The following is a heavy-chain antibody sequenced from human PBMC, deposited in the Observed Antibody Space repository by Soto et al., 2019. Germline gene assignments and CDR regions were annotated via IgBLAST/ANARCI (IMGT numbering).Heavy chain of an antibody. D-gene: IGHD3-10*01. J-gene: IGHJ4*02. CDR2: IIPILGIA. V-gene: IGHV1-69*02. Sequence: QVQLVQSGAEVKKPGSSVKVSCKASGGTFSSYTISWVRQAPGQGLEWMGRIIPILGIANYAQKFQGRVTITADKSTSTAYMELSSLRSEDTAVYYCARATMVRGVIAHFDYWGQGTLVTGSS. CDR1: GGTFSSYT. CDR3: ARATMVRGVIAHFDY.